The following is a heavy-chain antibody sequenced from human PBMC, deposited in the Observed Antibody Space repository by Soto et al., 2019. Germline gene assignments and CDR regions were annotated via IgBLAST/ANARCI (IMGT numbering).Heavy chain of an antibody. Sequence: QVQLVESGGGVVQPGRSLRLSCAASGFTFRNYGMHWVRQAPGKGLEWVAIIWLDGSNIDYGGSVRGRFTISRDDAKNTVYLQMDDLRVEDTAVYYCVRDEIQIWSYDGSFDYWGQGALVSVSS. CDR3: VRDEIQIWSYDGSFDY. CDR2: IWLDGSNI. CDR1: GFTFRNYG. D-gene: IGHD5-18*01. J-gene: IGHJ4*02. V-gene: IGHV3-33*01.